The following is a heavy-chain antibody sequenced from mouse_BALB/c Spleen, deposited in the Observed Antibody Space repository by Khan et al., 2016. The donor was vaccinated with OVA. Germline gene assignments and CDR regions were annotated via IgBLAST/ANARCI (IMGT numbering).Heavy chain of an antibody. CDR2: ISTYSGNT. CDR3: ARPAYDGYYDY. D-gene: IGHD2-3*01. J-gene: IGHJ2*01. Sequence: VQLQESGPELVRPGVSVKISCKGSGYTFTDYAIYWVKQSHAKSLEWVGLISTYSGNTNYNQKFKVKATMTVDKSSSTAYMELARLTSEDSAIYNCARPAYDGYYDYWGQGTTLTVSA. CDR1: GYTFTDYA. V-gene: IGHV1S137*01.